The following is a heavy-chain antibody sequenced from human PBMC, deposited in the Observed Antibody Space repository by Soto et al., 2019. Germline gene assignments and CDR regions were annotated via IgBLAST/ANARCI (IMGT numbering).Heavy chain of an antibody. CDR2: IIPILGSP. Sequence: QVQLVQSGAEVKKPGSSVKVSCKASGGPFSSFALNWVRQAPGQGLEWMGGIIPILGSPNYPQTFQGRVTFPADESRSKVYLNLTGRNPGAPAGYYGARRVKMLWPYFDTWGKGPWSPSPQ. J-gene: IGHJ4*03. D-gene: IGHD3-16*01. V-gene: IGHV1-69*01. CDR1: GGPFSSFA. CDR3: ARRVKMLWPYFDT.